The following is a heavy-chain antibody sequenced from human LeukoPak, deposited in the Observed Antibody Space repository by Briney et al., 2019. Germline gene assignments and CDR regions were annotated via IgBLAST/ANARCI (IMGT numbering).Heavy chain of an antibody. J-gene: IGHJ6*03. Sequence: GGSLRLSCAAPGFTFSSYSMNWVRQAPGKGLEWVSSISSSSSYIYYADSVKGRFTISRDNAKNSLYLQMNSLRAEDTAVYYCARESSSYGYDYYYYMDVWGKGTTVTVSS. D-gene: IGHD5-18*01. CDR1: GFTFSSYS. CDR2: ISSSSSYI. V-gene: IGHV3-21*01. CDR3: ARESSSYGYDYYYYMDV.